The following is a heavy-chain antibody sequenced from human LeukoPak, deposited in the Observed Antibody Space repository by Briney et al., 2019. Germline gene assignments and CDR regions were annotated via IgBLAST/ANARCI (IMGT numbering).Heavy chain of an antibody. CDR1: GFTFSSYS. V-gene: IGHV3-48*01. CDR2: ISSSSSTI. Sequence: GGSLRLSCAASGFTFSSYSMNWVRQAPGKGLEWVSYISSSSSTIYYADSVKGRFTISRDNAKNSLYLQMNSLRAEDTAVYYCARNMGYGLIDYWGQGTLVTVSS. D-gene: IGHD5-18*01. CDR3: ARNMGYGLIDY. J-gene: IGHJ4*02.